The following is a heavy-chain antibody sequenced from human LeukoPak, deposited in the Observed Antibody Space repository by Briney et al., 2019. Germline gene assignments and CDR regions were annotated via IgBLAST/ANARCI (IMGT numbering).Heavy chain of an antibody. D-gene: IGHD4-23*01. CDR1: GGSISSSSYY. J-gene: IGHJ4*02. CDR2: IYYSGST. Sequence: SETLSLTCTVSGGSISSSSYYWGWIRQPPGKGLEWIGSIYYSGSTYYNPSLKSRVTISVDTSKNQFSLKLSSVTAADTAVYYCAREDYGGNSAFFDYWGQGTLVTVSS. V-gene: IGHV4-39*07. CDR3: AREDYGGNSAFFDY.